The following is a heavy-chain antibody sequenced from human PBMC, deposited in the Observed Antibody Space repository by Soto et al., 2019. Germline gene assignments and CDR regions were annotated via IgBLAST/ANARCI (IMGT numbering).Heavy chain of an antibody. Sequence: SQTLSLTCAISGDSVSGNSAAWNWIRQSPSRGLEWLGRTYYRSRWYNDYAVSVKSRITVTPDTSKNQFSLHLNSVTPEDMAVYYCGREFPYYVSSDSYLDYWGQGAPVTVSS. D-gene: IGHD3-16*01. CDR1: GDSVSGNSAA. V-gene: IGHV6-1*01. CDR2: TYYRSRWYN. J-gene: IGHJ4*03. CDR3: GREFPYYVSSDSYLDY.